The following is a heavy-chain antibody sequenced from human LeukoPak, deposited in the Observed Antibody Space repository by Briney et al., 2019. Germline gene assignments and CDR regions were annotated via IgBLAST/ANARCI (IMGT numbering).Heavy chain of an antibody. CDR1: GGSISSYY. V-gene: IGHV4-59*01. CDR2: IYYSGST. J-gene: IGHJ4*02. D-gene: IGHD3-10*01. Sequence: SETLSLTCTVSGGSISSYYWSWIRQPPGKGLEWLGYIYYSGSTNYNPSLKSRVTISVDTSKSQFSLRLSSVTAADTAVYYCASNLYGSGSFYGRFDYWGQGTLVTVSS. CDR3: ASNLYGSGSFYGRFDY.